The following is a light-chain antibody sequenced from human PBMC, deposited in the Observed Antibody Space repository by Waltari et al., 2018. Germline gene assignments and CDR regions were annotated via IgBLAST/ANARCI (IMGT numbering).Light chain of an antibody. J-gene: IGLJ1*01. Sequence: QSALTQPRSVSGSPGQSVTISCTGTSSDVGGYNYVSWYQQHPGKAPKFMIYDVTKRPAGVPDRSSGSTSGNTASLTISGLQAEDEAAYYCCSYAGSYNFVFGSGTTVTVL. CDR1: SSDVGGYNY. CDR2: DVT. V-gene: IGLV2-11*01. CDR3: CSYAGSYNFV.